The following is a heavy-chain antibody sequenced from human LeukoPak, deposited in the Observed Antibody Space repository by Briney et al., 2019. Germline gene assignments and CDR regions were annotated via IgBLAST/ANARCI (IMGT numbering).Heavy chain of an antibody. J-gene: IGHJ4*02. CDR1: GFTFDDYA. Sequence: PGGSLRLSCAASGFTFDDYAMHWVRQAPGKGLEWVSGISWNSGTIYYADSVKGRFTISRDDAKKSLYLQMNSLRAEDTALYYCAKATYYYGSGTDYWGQGTLVTVSS. D-gene: IGHD3-10*01. CDR3: AKATYYYGSGTDY. CDR2: ISWNSGTI. V-gene: IGHV3-9*01.